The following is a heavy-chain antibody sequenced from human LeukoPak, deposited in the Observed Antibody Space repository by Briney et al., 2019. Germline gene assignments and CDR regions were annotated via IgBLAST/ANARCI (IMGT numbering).Heavy chain of an antibody. V-gene: IGHV3-74*01. CDR1: GLTFSNYW. CDR3: ASLSGSRGSAFDV. J-gene: IGHJ3*01. CDR2: IYTDGRTT. D-gene: IGHD1-26*01. Sequence: GGSLRLSCAASGLTFSNYWMHWVRQAPGKGLEWVSLIYTDGRTTFYADSVQGRFTISRDNARKTLYLQMNSLRAGDTAVYYCASLSGSRGSAFDVWGQGTMVTVSS.